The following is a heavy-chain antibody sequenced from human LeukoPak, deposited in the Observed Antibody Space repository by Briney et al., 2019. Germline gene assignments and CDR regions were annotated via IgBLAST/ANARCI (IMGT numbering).Heavy chain of an antibody. J-gene: IGHJ4*02. Sequence: PGGSLRLSCAASGFTFSSYAMSWVRQAPGKGLEWVSAISGSGDSTYYADSVKGRFTISRDNSKNTLYLQMNSLRAEDTAVYYCAKDAAVYDFWSGYCFDYWGQGTLVTVSS. CDR2: ISGSGDST. CDR1: GFTFSSYA. D-gene: IGHD3-3*01. V-gene: IGHV3-23*01. CDR3: AKDAAVYDFWSGYCFDY.